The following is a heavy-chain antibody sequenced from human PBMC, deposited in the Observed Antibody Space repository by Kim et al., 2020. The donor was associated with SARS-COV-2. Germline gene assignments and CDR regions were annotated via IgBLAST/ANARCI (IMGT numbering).Heavy chain of an antibody. CDR2: VYYNGDR. CDR3: ARAGKMGAAITFDF. Sequence: SETLSLTCTVSGASINTYYWSWSRRPPGKGLEWIGYVYYNGDRDYNPSLKSRLTISIDTSKNQFSLKLTSVTAADTAVYYCARAGKMGAAITFDFWGQGKRVTV. CDR1: GASINTYY. J-gene: IGHJ4*02. V-gene: IGHV4-59*01. D-gene: IGHD1-26*01.